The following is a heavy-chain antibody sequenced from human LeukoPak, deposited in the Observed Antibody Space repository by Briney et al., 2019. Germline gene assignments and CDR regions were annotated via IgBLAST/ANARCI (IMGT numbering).Heavy chain of an antibody. Sequence: GESLKICCKGSGYSFTSYWIGWVRHMPGKGLELMGIIYPGDSDTRYRPSFQGQVTISADQSISTAYLQWSSLKASDTAMYYCESRDTVVTNDAFDIWGQGKMVTVSS. V-gene: IGHV5-51*01. CDR2: IYPGDSDT. D-gene: IGHD4-23*01. J-gene: IGHJ3*02. CDR1: GYSFTSYW. CDR3: ESRDTVVTNDAFDI.